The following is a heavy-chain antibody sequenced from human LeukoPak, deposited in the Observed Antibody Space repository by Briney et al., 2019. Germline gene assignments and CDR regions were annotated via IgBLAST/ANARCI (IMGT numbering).Heavy chain of an antibody. CDR3: ARHEYYGSGFGP. CDR1: AGSISSHY. CDR2: IYYRGST. Sequence: PSETPSLTCSVSAGSISSHYWSWIRQPPGKGLEWIGYIYYRGSTNYNPSLKSRVTISVDTSENQFSLKLSSVTAADTAVYYCARHEYYGSGFGPWGQGTLVTVSS. D-gene: IGHD3-10*01. V-gene: IGHV4-59*08. J-gene: IGHJ5*02.